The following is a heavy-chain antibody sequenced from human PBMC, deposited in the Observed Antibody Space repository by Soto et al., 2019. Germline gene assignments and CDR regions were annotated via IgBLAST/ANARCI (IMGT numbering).Heavy chain of an antibody. J-gene: IGHJ5*02. CDR1: GGSISSSSYY. Sequence: ASETLSLTCTVSGGSISSSSYYWGWIRQPPGKGLEWIGSIYYSGSTYYNPSLKSRVTISVDTSKNQFSLKLSSVTAADTAVYYCARYYDILTGVNHNWFDPWGQGTLVTVSS. CDR3: ARYYDILTGVNHNWFDP. V-gene: IGHV4-39*01. CDR2: IYYSGST. D-gene: IGHD3-9*01.